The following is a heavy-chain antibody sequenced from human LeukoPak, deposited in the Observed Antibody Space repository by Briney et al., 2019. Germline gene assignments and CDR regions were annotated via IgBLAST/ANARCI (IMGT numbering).Heavy chain of an antibody. CDR1: EFTFSSYG. CDR2: ISGSGGTT. D-gene: IGHD3-3*01. Sequence: GGSLRLSCAASEFTFSSYGLSWVRQAPGKGLEWVSAISGSGGTTFYAGSVQGRFTISRDNSKNTLYLQMNSLRAEDTAVYYCAGGGYDFWSGYGYWGQGTLVTVSS. V-gene: IGHV3-23*01. J-gene: IGHJ4*02. CDR3: AGGGYDFWSGYGY.